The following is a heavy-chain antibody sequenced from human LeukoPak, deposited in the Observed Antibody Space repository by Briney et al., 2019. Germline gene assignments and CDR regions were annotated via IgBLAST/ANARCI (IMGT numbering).Heavy chain of an antibody. CDR3: AREDIVAAVAATRGGDYGMDV. D-gene: IGHD2-15*01. J-gene: IGHJ6*02. CDR2: INPNSGGA. Sequence: AAVKVSCKASGYTLTGYYMHLLRQAPAQGLEWMGWINPNSGGANKAHEFQGRVTMTRDTSITTAYMELSRLRPDDTAVYYCAREDIVAAVAATRGGDYGMDVWGQGTTVTVSS. CDR1: GYTLTGYY. V-gene: IGHV1-2*02.